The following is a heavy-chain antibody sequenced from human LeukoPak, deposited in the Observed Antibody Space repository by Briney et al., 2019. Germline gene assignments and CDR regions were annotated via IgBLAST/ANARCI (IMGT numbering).Heavy chain of an antibody. J-gene: IGHJ4*02. CDR2: IYYSGST. D-gene: IGHD1-7*01. Sequence: SETLSPTCTVSGDSLSTYSWSWLRQPPGKGLEYIGYIYYSGSTNYNPSLKSRVTMSVDTSKNQFSLKLNSVTAADTAVYYCVGEKNYWGTPYWGQGTLVTVSS. CDR3: VGEKNYWGTPY. V-gene: IGHV4-59*08. CDR1: GDSLSTYS.